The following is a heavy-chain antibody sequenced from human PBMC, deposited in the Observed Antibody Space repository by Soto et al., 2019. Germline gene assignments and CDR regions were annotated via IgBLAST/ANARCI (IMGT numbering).Heavy chain of an antibody. Sequence: QVQLVESGGGVVQPGRSLRLSCVASGFTFNTYPMHWVRQAPGKGLEWVTVMSDDGNNEYYADSVKGRFTIYRDNSRDTLYLQMNSLTAEDTAVYYCARGSSIGWYYFDSWGRGTLVSVSS. V-gene: IGHV3-30-3*01. CDR3: ARGSSIGWYYFDS. CDR2: MSDDGNNE. D-gene: IGHD6-19*01. CDR1: GFTFNTYP. J-gene: IGHJ4*02.